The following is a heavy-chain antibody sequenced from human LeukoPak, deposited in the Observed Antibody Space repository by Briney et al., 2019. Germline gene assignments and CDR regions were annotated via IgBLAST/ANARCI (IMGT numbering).Heavy chain of an antibody. D-gene: IGHD2-2*01. V-gene: IGHV4-59*01. Sequence: SGTLSLTCSVSGGSISSFYWSWVRQPPGKGLEWIGYIYYSGSTKYNPSLKSRVTMSVDTSKNQFSLKLSSVTAADTAVYYCARDLGYCSSISCYAWFDPWGPGTLVTVSS. CDR1: GGSISSFY. CDR2: IYYSGST. J-gene: IGHJ5*02. CDR3: ARDLGYCSSISCYAWFDP.